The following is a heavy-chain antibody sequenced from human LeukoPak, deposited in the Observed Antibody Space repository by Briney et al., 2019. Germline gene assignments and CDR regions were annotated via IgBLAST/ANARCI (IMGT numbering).Heavy chain of an antibody. CDR3: ARDHVLRYFDWTYYGGYYFDY. CDR1: GYTFTSYY. J-gene: IGHJ4*02. D-gene: IGHD3-9*01. Sequence: ASVKVSCKASGYTFTSYYMHWVRQAPGQGLEWMGIINPSGGSTSYAQKFQGRVTMTRDMSTSTVYMELSSLRSEDTAVYYCARDHVLRYFDWTYYGGYYFDYWGQGTLVTVSS. V-gene: IGHV1-46*01. CDR2: INPSGGST.